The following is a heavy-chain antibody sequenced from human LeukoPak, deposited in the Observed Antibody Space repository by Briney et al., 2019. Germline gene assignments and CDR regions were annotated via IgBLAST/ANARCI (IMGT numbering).Heavy chain of an antibody. J-gene: IGHJ5*02. CDR1: SGSINSTNYY. CDR3: ARHAVEAASRWFDP. Sequence: SETLSLTCTVSSGSINSTNYYWGWVRQPPGKGLEWIGSIYYIGSTYYNPSLKSRVTMSVDTSKKQFSLKLSSVTAADTAVYYCARHAVEAASRWFDPWGQGTLVTVSS. D-gene: IGHD1-1*01. V-gene: IGHV4-39*01. CDR2: IYYIGST.